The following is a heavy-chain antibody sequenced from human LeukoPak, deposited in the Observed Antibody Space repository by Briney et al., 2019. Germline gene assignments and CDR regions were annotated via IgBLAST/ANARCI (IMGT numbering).Heavy chain of an antibody. V-gene: IGHV4-39*07. CDR3: ARESMDIVVVVAATPSTYYMDV. Sequence: SETLSLTCTVPGGSISSSSYYWGWIRQPPGKGLEWIGSIYYSGITYYNPSLKSRVTISVDTSKSQFSLKLSSVTAADTAVYYCARESMDIVVVVAATPSTYYMDVWGKGTTVTVSS. D-gene: IGHD2-15*01. CDR1: GGSISSSSYY. CDR2: IYYSGIT. J-gene: IGHJ6*03.